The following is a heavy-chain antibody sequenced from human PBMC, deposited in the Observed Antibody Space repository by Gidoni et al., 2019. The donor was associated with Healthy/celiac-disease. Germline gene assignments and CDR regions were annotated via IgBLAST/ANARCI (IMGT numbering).Heavy chain of an antibody. CDR3: ARDRNSHSSGYYYYYYGMDV. Sequence: QVQLVQSGAEVKKPGASVKVSCKASGYTFTGYHMPWVRQAPGQGLEWMGWINPNSGGTNYAQKFQGRVTMTRDTSISTAYMELSRLRSDDTAVYYCARDRNSHSSGYYYYYYGMDVWGQGTTVTVSS. J-gene: IGHJ6*02. CDR2: INPNSGGT. D-gene: IGHD3-22*01. V-gene: IGHV1-2*02. CDR1: GYTFTGYH.